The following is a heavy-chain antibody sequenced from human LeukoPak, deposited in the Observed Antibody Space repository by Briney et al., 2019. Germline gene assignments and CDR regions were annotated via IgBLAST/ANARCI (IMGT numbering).Heavy chain of an antibody. J-gene: IGHJ4*02. Sequence: RGESMKICCEGSGYSFTSYWIGWVRQMPGKGLEWMGIIYPGDSDTRYSPSFQGQVTISAAKSISTAYLQWSSLKASDTAMYYCARLGGELGYCSSTSCLTFDYWGQGTLVTVSS. CDR1: GYSFTSYW. CDR2: IYPGDSDT. V-gene: IGHV5-51*01. D-gene: IGHD2-2*01. CDR3: ARLGGELGYCSSTSCLTFDY.